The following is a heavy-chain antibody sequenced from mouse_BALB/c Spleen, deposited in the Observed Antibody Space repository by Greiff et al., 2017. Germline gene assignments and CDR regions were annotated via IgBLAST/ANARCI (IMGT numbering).Heavy chain of an antibody. CDR2: ISNGGGST. CDR3: ARHKSSYFDY. CDR1: GFTFSSYT. J-gene: IGHJ2*01. Sequence: EVQLVESGGGLVQPGGSLKLSCAASGFTFSSYTMSWVRQTPEKRLEWVAYISNGGGSTYYPDTVKGRFTISRDNAKNTLYLQMSSLKSEDTAMYYCARHKSSYFDYWGQGTTLTVSS. D-gene: IGHD1-1*01. V-gene: IGHV5-12-2*01.